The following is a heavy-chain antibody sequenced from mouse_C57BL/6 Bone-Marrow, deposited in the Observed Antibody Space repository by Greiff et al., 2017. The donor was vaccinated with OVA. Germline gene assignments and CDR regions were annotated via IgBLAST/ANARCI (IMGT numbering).Heavy chain of an antibody. CDR1: GFTFSDYG. V-gene: IGHV5-15*01. Sequence: DVMLVESGGGLVQPGGSLKLSCAASGFTFSDYGMAWVRQAPRKGPEWVAFISNLAYSIYYADTVTGRFTISRENAKNTLYLEMSSLRSEDTAMYYCARGYYYGSSYPYAMDYWGQGTSVTVSS. J-gene: IGHJ4*01. CDR2: ISNLAYSI. CDR3: ARGYYYGSSYPYAMDY. D-gene: IGHD1-1*01.